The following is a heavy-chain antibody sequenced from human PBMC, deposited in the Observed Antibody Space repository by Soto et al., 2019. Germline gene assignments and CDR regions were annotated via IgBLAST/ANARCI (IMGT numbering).Heavy chain of an antibody. D-gene: IGHD3-9*01. J-gene: IGHJ4*02. CDR1: GYTFTNYG. CDR3: ARESDDILTGLDY. Sequence: ASVKVSCKASGYTFTNYGFTWVRQAPGQGLEWLGWISTYNGNTKYAQKVQGRLTMTTDTSTSTAYMELRSLRSDDTAVYYCARESDDILTGLDYWGQGTLVTVSS. V-gene: IGHV1-18*01. CDR2: ISTYNGNT.